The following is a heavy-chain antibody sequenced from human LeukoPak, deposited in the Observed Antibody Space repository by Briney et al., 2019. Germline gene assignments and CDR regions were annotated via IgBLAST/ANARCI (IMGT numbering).Heavy chain of an antibody. CDR2: ISYDGSNK. J-gene: IGHJ4*02. CDR1: GFTFNSHA. D-gene: IGHD6-19*01. V-gene: IGHV3-30*04. CDR3: AREAAMAVAGITFYPLGY. Sequence: GRSLRLSCAASGFTFNSHALHWVRQAPGKGLEWVAFISYDGSNKHYADSVKGRFTISRDDSKNTLYLQMNSLRPEDTAVYYCAREAAMAVAGITFYPLGYWGQGALVTVSS.